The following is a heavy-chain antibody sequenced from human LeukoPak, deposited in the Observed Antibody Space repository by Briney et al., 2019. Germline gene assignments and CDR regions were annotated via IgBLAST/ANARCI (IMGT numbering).Heavy chain of an antibody. CDR2: IYDSGTT. V-gene: IGHV4-59*01. CDR3: ARDWYSSAWPIFDY. CDR1: GGSISGWY. Sequence: SETLSLTCAVSGGSISGWYWSWIRQPPGKGLEWIGHIYDSGTTNYNPSLKSRVTMSVDSSKNQFSLKLTSVTAADTAVYYCARDWYSSAWPIFDYWGQGTLVTVSS. J-gene: IGHJ4*02. D-gene: IGHD3-22*01.